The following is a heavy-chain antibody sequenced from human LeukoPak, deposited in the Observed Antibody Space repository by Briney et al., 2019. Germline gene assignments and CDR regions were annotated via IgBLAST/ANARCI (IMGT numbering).Heavy chain of an antibody. CDR2: IYYSGST. CDR3: AGESGITGTSSGGWFDP. D-gene: IGHD1-7*01. V-gene: IGHV4-59*01. CDR1: GGSISSYY. J-gene: IGHJ5*02. Sequence: SETLSLTCTVSGGSISSYYWSWIRQPPGKGLEWIGYIYYSGSTNYNPSLKSRVTISVDTSKNQFSLKLSSVTAADTAVYYCAGESGITGTSSGGWFDPWGQGTLVTVSS.